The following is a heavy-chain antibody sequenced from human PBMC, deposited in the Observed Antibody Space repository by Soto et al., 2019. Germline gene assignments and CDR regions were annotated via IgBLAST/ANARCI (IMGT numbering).Heavy chain of an antibody. CDR2: INHSGST. CDR3: ARGWGRVFDY. CDR1: GGSFSGYY. V-gene: IGHV4-34*01. D-gene: IGHD7-27*01. Sequence: QVQLQQWGAGLLKPSETLSLTCAVYGGSFSGYYWNWVRQPPGKGLEWSGEINHSGSTNYNPSLKSRVTISVDTSKIQFSLKLSSVTAADTAVYYCARGWGRVFDYWGQGTLVTVSS. J-gene: IGHJ4*02.